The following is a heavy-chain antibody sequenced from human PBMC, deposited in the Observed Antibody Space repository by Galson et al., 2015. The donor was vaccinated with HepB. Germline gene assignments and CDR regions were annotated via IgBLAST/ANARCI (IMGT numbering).Heavy chain of an antibody. CDR1: GFTFSSCG. Sequence: SLRLPCAASGFTFSSCGMSWARQPPWKVLQWVSSISGSGDRTYHADSVRGRFTISRDNSKSMLYLQMNSLRVEDTAVYYCAKDGPMIRGTPLCYFDYWGQGILVTVSS. J-gene: IGHJ4*02. D-gene: IGHD3-10*01. V-gene: IGHV3-23*01. CDR3: AKDGPMIRGTPLCYFDY. CDR2: ISGSGDRT.